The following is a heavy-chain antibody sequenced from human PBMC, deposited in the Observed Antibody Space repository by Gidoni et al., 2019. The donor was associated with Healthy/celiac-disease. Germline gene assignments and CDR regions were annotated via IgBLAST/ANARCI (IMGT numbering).Heavy chain of an antibody. CDR1: GLTFGDYA. J-gene: IGHJ4*02. V-gene: IGHV3-49*05. CDR2: IRSKAYGGTT. Sequence: EVQMVESGGGLVKLGRSLRLSCTASGLTFGDYAMSWFRQAPGKGLEWVGFIRSKAYGGTTEYAASVKGRFTISRDDSKSIAYLQMNSLKTEDTAVYYCTREASDIVATAFDYWGQGTLVTVSS. CDR3: TREASDIVATAFDY. D-gene: IGHD5-12*01.